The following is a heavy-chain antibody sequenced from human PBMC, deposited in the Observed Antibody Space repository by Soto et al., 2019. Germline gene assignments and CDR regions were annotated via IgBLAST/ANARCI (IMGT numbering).Heavy chain of an antibody. V-gene: IGHV4-61*01. J-gene: IGHJ4*01. Sequence: SETLSLTCTVSGGSVSSGSYYWSWIRQPPGKGLEWIGYIYYSGSTNYNPSLRSRLTFSLDSSKKQFSLSLTTLTAADTAVYFCARGASSMILEVPAYFDLWGHGILVTVSS. D-gene: IGHD2-2*01. CDR2: IYYSGST. CDR3: ARGASSMILEVPAYFDL. CDR1: GGSVSSGSYY.